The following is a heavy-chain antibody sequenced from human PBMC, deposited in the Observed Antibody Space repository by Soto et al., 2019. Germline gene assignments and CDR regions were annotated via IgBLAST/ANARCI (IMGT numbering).Heavy chain of an antibody. Sequence: SETLSLTCNFSVGSMTTGSYFCSWIRQPPGKGLEWIGYVFRSGSINYSPSFKSRVTISIDTSKNQFSLMLKSVTAADTAVPFCARARTRYFEYWRQGALVTVAS. D-gene: IGHD2-2*01. CDR2: VFRSGSI. J-gene: IGHJ4*02. V-gene: IGHV4-61*01. CDR3: ARARTRYFEY. CDR1: VGSMTTGSYF.